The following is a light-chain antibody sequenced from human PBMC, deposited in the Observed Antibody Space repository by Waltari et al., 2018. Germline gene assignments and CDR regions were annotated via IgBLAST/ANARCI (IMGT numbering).Light chain of an antibody. CDR3: QQYGNSPRT. CDR1: QSVSSSS. Sequence: ETVLTQSPGTLSLSPGERATLSGRASQSVSSSSLTWYQQKPGQAPMLLIYGASSRASGIPDSCSGGGSGTDFTLTISRLEPEDVAVYYCQQYGNSPRTFGQGTRVEIK. V-gene: IGKV3-20*01. J-gene: IGKJ1*01. CDR2: GAS.